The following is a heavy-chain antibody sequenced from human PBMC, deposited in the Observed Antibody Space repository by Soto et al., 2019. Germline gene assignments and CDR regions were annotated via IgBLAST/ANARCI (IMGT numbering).Heavy chain of an antibody. D-gene: IGHD6-13*01. CDR3: ALGVAAAGTGEYYFDY. CDR2: ISYDGSNK. CDR1: GLTFSSYA. J-gene: IGHJ4*02. V-gene: IGHV3-30-3*01. Sequence: QVQLVESGGGVVQAGRSMRLSCAASGLTFSSYAMHWVRQAPGKGLEWVAVISYDGSNKYYADSVKGRFTISRDNSKNTLYLQMNSLRAEDTAVYYCALGVAAAGTGEYYFDYWGQGTLVTVSS.